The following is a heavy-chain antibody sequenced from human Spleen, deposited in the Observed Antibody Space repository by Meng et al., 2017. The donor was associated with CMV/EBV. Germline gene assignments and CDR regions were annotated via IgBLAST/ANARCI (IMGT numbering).Heavy chain of an antibody. V-gene: IGHV3-23*01. CDR3: ARWVAARRYFDY. Sequence: GESLKISCAASGFTFSIYDMSWVRQAPGKGLEWVSLISGSGGTTYYADSVKGRFTISRDNSKNSLYLQMNSLRAEDTAVYYCARWVAARRYFDYWGQGTLVTVSS. CDR2: ISGSGGTT. J-gene: IGHJ4*02. CDR1: GFTFSIYD. D-gene: IGHD6-6*01.